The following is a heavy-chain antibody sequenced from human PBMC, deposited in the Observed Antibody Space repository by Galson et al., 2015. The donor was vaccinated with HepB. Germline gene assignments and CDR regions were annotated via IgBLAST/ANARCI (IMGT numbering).Heavy chain of an antibody. V-gene: IGHV1-18*04. Sequence: SVKVSCKASGYTFTGYGISWVRQAPGQGLEWMGWISAYNGNTNYAQKLQGRVTMTTDTSTSTAYMELRSLRSDDTAVYYCARVVLMVRGVITYYYYGMDVWGQGTTVTVSS. CDR1: GYTFTGYG. J-gene: IGHJ6*02. D-gene: IGHD3-10*01. CDR3: ARVVLMVRGVITYYYYGMDV. CDR2: ISAYNGNT.